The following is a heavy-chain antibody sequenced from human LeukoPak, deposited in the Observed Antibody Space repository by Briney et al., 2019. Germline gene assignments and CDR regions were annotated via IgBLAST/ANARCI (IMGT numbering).Heavy chain of an antibody. J-gene: IGHJ4*02. CDR1: GFTFSSYA. Sequence: GGSLRLSCAASGFTFSSYAMSWVRQAPGKGLEWVSGITGSGSGTYYADSVKGQFTISRDNAKNTLYLQMNSLRAEDTAVYYCAKGPTIFGVVGLYFDYWGQGTLVTVSS. CDR3: AKGPTIFGVVGLYFDY. CDR2: ITGSGSGT. D-gene: IGHD3-3*01. V-gene: IGHV3-23*01.